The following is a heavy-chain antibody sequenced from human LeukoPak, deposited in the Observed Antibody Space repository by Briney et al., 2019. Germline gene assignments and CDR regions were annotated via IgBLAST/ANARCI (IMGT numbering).Heavy chain of an antibody. V-gene: IGHV3-48*01. CDR3: ARAFNYYGSGSYYDLIDY. CDR1: GFNFIDYS. D-gene: IGHD3-10*01. CDR2: IGISSGNT. Sequence: PGGSLRLSCAASGFNFIDYSMNWVRQAPGKGLEWISYIGISSGNTKYADSVKGRFTISRDKARNSLYLQVNSLRAEDTAVYYCARAFNYYGSGSYYDLIDYWGQGTLVTVSS. J-gene: IGHJ4*02.